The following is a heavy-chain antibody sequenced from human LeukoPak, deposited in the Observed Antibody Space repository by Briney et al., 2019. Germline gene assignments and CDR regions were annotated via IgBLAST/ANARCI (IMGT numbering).Heavy chain of an antibody. V-gene: IGHV4-39*01. J-gene: IGHJ4*02. CDR1: GGSISSSSYF. Sequence: SETLSLTCTVSGGSISSSSYFWGWIRLPPGKGLQWIGSISNSGSTYYNPSLKSRVTISVDTSKNQFSLKLSSVTAADTAVYYCARQTGSGLFILPGGQGTLVTVSS. CDR3: ARQTGSGLFILP. D-gene: IGHD3/OR15-3a*01. CDR2: ISNSGST.